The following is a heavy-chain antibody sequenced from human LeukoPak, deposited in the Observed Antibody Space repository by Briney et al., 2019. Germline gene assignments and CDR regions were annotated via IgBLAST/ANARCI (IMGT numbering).Heavy chain of an antibody. Sequence: ASVKVSCKASGYTFTSYDINWVRQAPGQGLEWMGWMNPNSGNTGYAQKFQGRVTMTRNTSISTAYMELSSLRSEDTAVYYCARRYCTNGVCYSVHYWGQGTLVTVSS. V-gene: IGHV1-8*01. CDR3: ARRYCTNGVCYSVHY. CDR1: GYTFTSYD. CDR2: MNPNSGNT. D-gene: IGHD2-8*01. J-gene: IGHJ4*02.